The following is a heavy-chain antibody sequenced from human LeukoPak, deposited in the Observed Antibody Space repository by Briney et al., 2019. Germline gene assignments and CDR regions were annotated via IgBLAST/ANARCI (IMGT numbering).Heavy chain of an antibody. CDR3: ARLDASGLDY. CDR2: IRYDGSNK. V-gene: IGHV3-30*02. D-gene: IGHD6-19*01. Sequence: GGSLRLSCAASGFTFSSYGMHWVCQAPGKGLEWVAFIRYDGSNKYYANSVKGRFTISRDNAKNSLYLQMNSLRADDTAVYYCARLDASGLDYWGQGTLVTVSS. J-gene: IGHJ4*02. CDR1: GFTFSSYG.